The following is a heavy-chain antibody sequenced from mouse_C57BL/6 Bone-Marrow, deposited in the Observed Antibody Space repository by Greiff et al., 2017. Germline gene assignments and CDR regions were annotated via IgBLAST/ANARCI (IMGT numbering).Heavy chain of an antibody. Sequence: VQLQQSGAELARPGASVKMSCKASGYTFTSYTMDWVKQRPGQGLEWIGYINPSSGYTKYNQKFKDKATLTADKSSSTAYMQLSSLTSEDSAVYYCAVWYAWFAYWGQGTLVTVSA. J-gene: IGHJ3*01. CDR2: INPSSGYT. D-gene: IGHD2-10*02. V-gene: IGHV1-4*01. CDR1: GYTFTSYT. CDR3: AVWYAWFAY.